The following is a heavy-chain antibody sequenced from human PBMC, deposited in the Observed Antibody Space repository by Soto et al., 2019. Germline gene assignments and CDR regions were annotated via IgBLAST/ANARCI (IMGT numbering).Heavy chain of an antibody. D-gene: IGHD3-22*01. CDR2: ISAYNDNA. Sequence: QVQLVQSGAEVKKPGASVKVSCKASGYTFTSYGISWVRQAPGQGLEWMGWISAYNDNAHYAQKLQGRVTITTDTSTSTAYMELRSLRSDDTAVYYCARRDPRSYETHAFDVWGQGTMVTVSS. CDR1: GYTFTSYG. CDR3: ARRDPRSYETHAFDV. V-gene: IGHV1-18*04. J-gene: IGHJ3*01.